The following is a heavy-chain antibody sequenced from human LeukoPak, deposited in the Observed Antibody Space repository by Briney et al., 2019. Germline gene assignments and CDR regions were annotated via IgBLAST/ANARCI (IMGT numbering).Heavy chain of an antibody. CDR1: GGSISSYY. CDR3: ARDLRVGATRAFDY. J-gene: IGHJ4*02. Sequence: SETLSLTCTVSGGSISSYYWSWIRQPPGKGLEWIGYIYYSGSTNYNPSLKSRVTISVDTSKNQFSLKLSSVTAADTAVYYCARDLRVGATRAFDYWGQGTLVTVSS. CDR2: IYYSGST. D-gene: IGHD1-26*01. V-gene: IGHV4-59*01.